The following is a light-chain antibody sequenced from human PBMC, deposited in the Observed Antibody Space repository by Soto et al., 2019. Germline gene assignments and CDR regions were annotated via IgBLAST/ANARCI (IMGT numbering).Light chain of an antibody. CDR3: QQYGSSPRVT. J-gene: IGKJ4*01. CDR1: QSVSSSY. CDR2: GAS. Sequence: EIVLTQSPCTLSWSPGERATLSCRASQSVSSSYLAWYQQKPGQAPRLVIYGASSRATGIPDRFSGSGSGTDFTLTISRLEPEDFAVYYCQQYGSSPRVTFGGGTKVDIK. V-gene: IGKV3-20*01.